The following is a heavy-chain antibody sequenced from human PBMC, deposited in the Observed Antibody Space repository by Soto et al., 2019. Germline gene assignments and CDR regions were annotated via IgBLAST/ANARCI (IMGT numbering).Heavy chain of an antibody. J-gene: IGHJ6*02. CDR1: GYSFTSYW. CDR2: IYPGDSDT. CDR3: ARGGRDCTNGVCNSHYYYYGMDV. V-gene: IGHV5-51*01. Sequence: GESLKISCKGSGYSFTSYWIGWVRQMPGKGLEWMGIIYPGDSDTRYSPSFQGQVTVSADKSISTAYLQWSSLKASDTAMYYCARGGRDCTNGVCNSHYYYYGMDVWGQGTTVTVSS. D-gene: IGHD2-8*01.